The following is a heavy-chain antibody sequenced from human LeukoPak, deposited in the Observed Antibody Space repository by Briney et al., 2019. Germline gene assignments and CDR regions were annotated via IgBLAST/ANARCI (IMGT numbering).Heavy chain of an antibody. D-gene: IGHD1-26*01. CDR1: GYTFTSYG. CDR3: ARMELPYYFDY. Sequence: GASVEVSCKASGYTFTSYGISWVRQAPGQGLEWMGWISAYNGNTNYAQKLQGRITMTTDTSTSTAYMELRSLRSDDTAVYYCARMELPYYFDYWGQGTLVTVSS. J-gene: IGHJ4*02. CDR2: ISAYNGNT. V-gene: IGHV1-18*01.